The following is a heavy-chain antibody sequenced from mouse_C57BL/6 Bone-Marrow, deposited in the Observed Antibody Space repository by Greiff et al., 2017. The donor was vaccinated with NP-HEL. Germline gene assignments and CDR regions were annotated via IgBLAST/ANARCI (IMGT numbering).Heavy chain of an antibody. V-gene: IGHV1-61*01. CDR2: IYPSDSET. D-gene: IGHD1-1*01. J-gene: IGHJ2*01. CDR3: ARRFTTVFTLDY. Sequence: QVQLQQPGAELVRPGSSVKLSCKASGYTFTSYWMDWVKQRPGQGLEWIGNIYPSDSETHYNQKFKDKATLTVDKSSSTAYMQLSSLTSEDSAVYYCARRFTTVFTLDYWGQGTTLTVSS. CDR1: GYTFTSYW.